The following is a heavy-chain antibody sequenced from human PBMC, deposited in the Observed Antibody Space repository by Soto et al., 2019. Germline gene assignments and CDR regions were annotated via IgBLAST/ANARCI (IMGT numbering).Heavy chain of an antibody. CDR3: AREGAPTIFAVVMYYDWFDP. CDR2: INHSGST. CDR1: GGSFSGYY. J-gene: IGHJ5*02. V-gene: IGHV4-34*01. Sequence: PSETLSLTCAVYGGSFSGYYWSWIRQPPGKGLEWIGEINHSGSTNYNPSLKSRVTISVDTSKNQFSLKLSSVTAADTAVYYCAREGAPTIFAVVMYYDWFDPWGQGTLVTVSS. D-gene: IGHD3-3*01.